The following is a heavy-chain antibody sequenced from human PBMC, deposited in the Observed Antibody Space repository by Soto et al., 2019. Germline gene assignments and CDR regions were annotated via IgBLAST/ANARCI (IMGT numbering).Heavy chain of an antibody. CDR2: IIPILGIA. D-gene: IGHD6-6*01. V-gene: IGHV1-69*02. CDR3: ARNMGYSSSSIDY. Sequence: ASVKVSCKASGGTFSSYTISWVRQAPGQGLEWMGRIIPILGIANYAQKFQGRVTITADKSTSTAYMELSSLRSEDTAVYYCARNMGYSSSSIDYWGQGTLVTVSS. J-gene: IGHJ4*02. CDR1: GGTFSSYT.